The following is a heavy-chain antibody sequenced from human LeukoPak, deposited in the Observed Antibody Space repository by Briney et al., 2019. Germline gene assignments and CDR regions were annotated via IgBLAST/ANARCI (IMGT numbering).Heavy chain of an antibody. CDR3: TRSDDYGASGDY. CDR2: IFPSGGEI. D-gene: IGHD4-17*01. V-gene: IGHV3-23*01. J-gene: IGHJ4*02. Sequence: PGGSLRLSCAASGFTFSTFAMIWVLQPPGKGLEWVSSIFPSGGEIHYADSVRGRFTISRDNSKNTLYLQMNSLRAEDTAVYYCTRSDDYGASGDYWGQGTLVTVSS. CDR1: GFTFSTFA.